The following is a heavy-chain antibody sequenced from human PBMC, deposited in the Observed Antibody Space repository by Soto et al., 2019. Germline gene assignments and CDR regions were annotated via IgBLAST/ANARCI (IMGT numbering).Heavy chain of an antibody. CDR1: GFTFSSYA. D-gene: IGHD6-13*01. CDR3: AKVPIAAAGPDAFDI. Sequence: PGGPLRLSCEASGFTFSSYAMSWVRQAPGKGLEWVSAVSGSGGSTYYADSVKGRFPISRDNSKNTLYLQMNSLRAKDTAVYYCAKVPIAAAGPDAFDIWGQGTMVTVSS. V-gene: IGHV3-23*01. J-gene: IGHJ3*02. CDR2: VSGSGGST.